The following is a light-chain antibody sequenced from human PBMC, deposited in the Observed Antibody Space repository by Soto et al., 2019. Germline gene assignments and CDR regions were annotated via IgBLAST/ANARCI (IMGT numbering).Light chain of an antibody. CDR3: SSYAGSNNLL. CDR2: EVS. V-gene: IGLV2-8*01. CDR1: SSDVGGYSY. Sequence: QSALTQPPSASGSPGQAGTISFTGTSSDVGGYSYGSWYQQHPGKAPKLIIYEVSKRPAGVPDRFSGSKSGNTASLTVSGLQAEDEADYYCSSYAGSNNLLFGGGTALTVL. J-gene: IGLJ2*01.